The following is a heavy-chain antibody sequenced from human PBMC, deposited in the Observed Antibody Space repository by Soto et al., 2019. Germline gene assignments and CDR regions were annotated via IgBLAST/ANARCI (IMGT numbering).Heavy chain of an antibody. J-gene: IGHJ3*02. D-gene: IGHD4-17*01. V-gene: IGHV4-59*01. CDR3: ASTTVTNTLGAFDI. CDR2: ISYSGST. CDR1: GGSIRSYS. Sequence: QVQLQESGPGLVKPSGTLSLTCTVSGGSIRSYSWSWIRQPPGKGLEWIGYISYSGSTNYNPSLTSRVTISVDTSKNQFSLNLSSVTAADTAVYYCASTTVTNTLGAFDIWGQGTMVTVSS.